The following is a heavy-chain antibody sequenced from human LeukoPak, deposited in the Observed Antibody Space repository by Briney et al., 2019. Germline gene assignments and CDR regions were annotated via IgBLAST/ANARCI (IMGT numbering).Heavy chain of an antibody. CDR2: ISACNGNT. D-gene: IGHD3-10*01. J-gene: IGHJ5*02. V-gene: IGHV1-18*01. CDR1: GYTFTSYG. Sequence: ASVKVSCKASGYTFTSYGISWVRQAPGQGLEWMGWISACNGNTNYAQKLQGRVTMTTDTSTSTAYMELRSLRSDDTAVYYCARDKYGSGSLGWFDPWGQGTLVTVSS. CDR3: ARDKYGSGSLGWFDP.